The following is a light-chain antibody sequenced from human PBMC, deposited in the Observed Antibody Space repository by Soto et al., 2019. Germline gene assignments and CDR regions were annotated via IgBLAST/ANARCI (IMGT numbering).Light chain of an antibody. CDR1: TSNIGNNY. J-gene: IGLJ3*02. V-gene: IGLV1-51*01. CDR2: DTD. Sequence: QSVLTQPPSLSAAPGQRVAIACSGSTSNIGNNYVSWYQQVPRTAPKLLIYDTDKRPPGIPDRFSGSRSGTTATLAITGLQLGDEADYFWGGCDGGRDSFLFGGGTKVTVL. CDR3: GGCDGGRDSFL.